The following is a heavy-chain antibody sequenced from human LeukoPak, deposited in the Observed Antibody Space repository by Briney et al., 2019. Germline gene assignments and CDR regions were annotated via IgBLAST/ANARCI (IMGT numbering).Heavy chain of an antibody. Sequence: ASVKVSCKASGYAFTGSYIHWVRQAPGQGLEWMGWINPNNGFTAYAQNFQGRVTMTRDTSISTAYMDLSRLTSDDTAVYFCARDRGARLERFYAFDFWGQGTTVTVSS. CDR3: ARDRGARLERFYAFDF. CDR1: GYAFTGSY. V-gene: IGHV1-2*02. CDR2: INPNNGFT. D-gene: IGHD1-1*01. J-gene: IGHJ3*01.